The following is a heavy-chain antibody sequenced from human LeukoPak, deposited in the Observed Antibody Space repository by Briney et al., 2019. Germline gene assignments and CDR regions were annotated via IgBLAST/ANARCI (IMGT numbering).Heavy chain of an antibody. CDR1: GFTFSSYA. D-gene: IGHD1-1*01. J-gene: IGHJ6*02. V-gene: IGHV3-30-3*01. CDR3: ARGGSGTLYYYYGMDV. Sequence: GGSLRLSCAASGFTFSSYAMHWVRQAPGKGLEWVAVISYDGSNKYYADSVKGRFTISRDNSKNALYLQMNSLRAKDTAVYYCARGGSGTLYYYYGMDVWGQGTTVTVSS. CDR2: ISYDGSNK.